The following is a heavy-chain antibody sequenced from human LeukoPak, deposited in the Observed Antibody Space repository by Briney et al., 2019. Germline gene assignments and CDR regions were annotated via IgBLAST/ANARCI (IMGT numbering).Heavy chain of an antibody. CDR1: GFTFSSYA. CDR3: ARARLVRGSTFDY. V-gene: IGHV3-23*01. Sequence: GGSLRLSCAASGFTFSSYAMSWVRQAPGKGLEWVSIISGIGGSTYYADSMKGRFTISRDNSKNTLYLQINSLRAEDTAVYYCARARLVRGSTFDYWGQGTLVTVSS. CDR2: ISGIGGST. J-gene: IGHJ4*02. D-gene: IGHD3-10*01.